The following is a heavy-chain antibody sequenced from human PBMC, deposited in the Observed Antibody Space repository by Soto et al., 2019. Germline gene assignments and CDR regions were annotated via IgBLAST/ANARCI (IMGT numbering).Heavy chain of an antibody. J-gene: IGHJ4*02. CDR2: ISYDGSNK. V-gene: IGHV3-30*18. CDR3: AKSGSRIAQYFDY. CDR1: GFTFSSYG. Sequence: PGESLRLSCAASGFTFSSYGMHWVRQAPGKGLEWVAVISYDGSNKYYADSVKGRFTISRDNSKNTLYLQMNSLRAEDTAVYYCAKSGSRIAQYFDYWGQGTPVTVSS. D-gene: IGHD6-13*01.